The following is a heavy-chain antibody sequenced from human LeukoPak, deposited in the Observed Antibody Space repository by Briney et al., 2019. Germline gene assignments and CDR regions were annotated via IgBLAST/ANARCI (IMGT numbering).Heavy chain of an antibody. Sequence: PGGSLRLSCTASGFAFDEHGMSWARQVPGKGLEWVSGINWSGGSTGYSDPVRGRFTISRDNAKNSLYLQMDSLRAEDTALYYCARAPITSPFYFDCWGQGTLVTVSS. D-gene: IGHD3-10*01. J-gene: IGHJ4*02. V-gene: IGHV3-20*04. CDR3: ARAPITSPFYFDC. CDR2: INWSGGST. CDR1: GFAFDEHG.